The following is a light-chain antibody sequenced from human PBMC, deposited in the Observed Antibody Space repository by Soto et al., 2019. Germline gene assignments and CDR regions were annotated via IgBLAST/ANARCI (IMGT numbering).Light chain of an antibody. J-gene: IGKJ1*01. CDR2: GAS. V-gene: IGKV1-27*01. CDR3: QKYDSAPQT. Sequence: DIQMTQSPSSLSASVGDRVTITCRASQGIIDYLAWYQQKPGKSPKLLIYGASTLHSGVPSRFSGSGAGTDFSRILSSLQPEDVATYYCQKYDSAPQTFGPGTKVEVK. CDR1: QGIIDY.